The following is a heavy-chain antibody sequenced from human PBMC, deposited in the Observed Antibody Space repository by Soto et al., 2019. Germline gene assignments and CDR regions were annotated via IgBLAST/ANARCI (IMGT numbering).Heavy chain of an antibody. J-gene: IGHJ5*02. D-gene: IGHD1-26*01. Sequence: ASAKVSSKASGDTFASKYRRWVQQATGQGLERMGIIKPSGGSTSYAQKFQGRVTMTRDTSTSTVYMELSSLRSEDTAVYYCARDSIVGATRPYNWFDPWGQGPLVTVSS. V-gene: IGHV1-46*01. CDR3: ARDSIVGATRPYNWFDP. CDR1: GDTFASKY. CDR2: IKPSGGST.